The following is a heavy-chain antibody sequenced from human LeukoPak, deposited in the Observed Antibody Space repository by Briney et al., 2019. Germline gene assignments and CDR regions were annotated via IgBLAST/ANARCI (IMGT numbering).Heavy chain of an antibody. CDR1: GFTFSSYA. CDR2: ISGSAGRA. Sequence: GGSLRLSCAASGFTFSSYAMNWVRQAPGKGLEWVSAISGSAGRAYYADSVKGRFIISRDNSKNTLYLQMNSLRAEDTAVYYCAKEYSGTFSPFPSYFDCWGQGTLVTVSS. CDR3: AKEYSGTFSPFPSYFDC. V-gene: IGHV3-23*01. J-gene: IGHJ4*02. D-gene: IGHD1-26*01.